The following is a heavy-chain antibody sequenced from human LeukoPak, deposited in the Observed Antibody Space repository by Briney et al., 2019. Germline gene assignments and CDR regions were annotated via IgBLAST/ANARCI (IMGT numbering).Heavy chain of an antibody. CDR2: ISGSGDKT. Sequence: GGSPRLSCAASGFTFSSYAMSWVRQAPGEGLEWVSSISGSGDKTYYADSVKGQFTISRDNSKNTLYLQMNSLGAEDTAVYYCARYSRTTGTTSNFDYWGQGTLVTVSS. CDR3: ARYSRTTGTTSNFDY. V-gene: IGHV3-23*01. CDR1: GFTFSSYA. D-gene: IGHD1-1*01. J-gene: IGHJ4*02.